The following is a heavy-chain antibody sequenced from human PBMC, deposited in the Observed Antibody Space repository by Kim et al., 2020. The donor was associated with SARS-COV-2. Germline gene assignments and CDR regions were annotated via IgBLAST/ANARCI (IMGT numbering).Heavy chain of an antibody. D-gene: IGHD6-13*01. Sequence: GGSLRLSCAASGITFSSYWMSWVRQAPGKGLEWVANINEDGSRKHYVDSVKGRFTISRDNAKKSLYLQMNSLRAEDTAVYYCGNSSWYAFDMWGQGTMVTVSS. CDR2: INEDGSRK. J-gene: IGHJ3*02. CDR1: GITFSSYW. CDR3: GNSSWYAFDM. V-gene: IGHV3-7*03.